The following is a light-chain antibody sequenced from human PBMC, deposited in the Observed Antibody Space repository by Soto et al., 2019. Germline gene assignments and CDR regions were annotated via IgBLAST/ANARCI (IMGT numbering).Light chain of an antibody. CDR3: QQNFNVPRP. V-gene: IGKV1-39*01. CDR1: QNIASY. CDR2: AAS. J-gene: IGKJ1*01. Sequence: DIQMTQSPSSLSASVGDRVTITCRASQNIASYLNWYQQRPGKAPELLIYAASSLQSGVPLRFSGSGSGTEFTLTIDSLQPEDFASYYCQQNFNVPRPFGQGTKVEI.